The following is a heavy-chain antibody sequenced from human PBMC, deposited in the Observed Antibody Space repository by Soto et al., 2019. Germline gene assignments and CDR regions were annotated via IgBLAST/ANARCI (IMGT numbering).Heavy chain of an antibody. CDR1: GYTFTSYY. V-gene: IGHV1-46*01. CDR2: INPKGGST. J-gene: IGHJ3*02. CDR3: TIDSLGPFDI. Sequence: ASVKVSCKASGYTFTSYYMHGVRQPPGQGLDWMGIINPKGGSTSYAQKIQGRVTMTRDTSTSTVYMELSSLRSEATAVYYLTIDSLGPFDIWGQGTMVTVSS.